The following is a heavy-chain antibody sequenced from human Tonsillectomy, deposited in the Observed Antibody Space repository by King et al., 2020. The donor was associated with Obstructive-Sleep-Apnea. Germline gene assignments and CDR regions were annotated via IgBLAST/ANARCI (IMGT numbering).Heavy chain of an antibody. J-gene: IGHJ6*02. Sequence: QLVQSGAEVKPPGASVKVSCKASGYTFTGYYIHWVRQAPGQGLEWMGWINFNIGGTNYAQKLQGRVTMTRDTSISPGYMELSRLRSDDTAVSYCATSYSTNSYHHGKDVWGQGTTVTVSS. CDR3: ATSYSTNSYHHGKDV. V-gene: IGHV1-2*02. CDR2: INFNIGGT. D-gene: IGHD6-13*01. CDR1: GYTFTGYY.